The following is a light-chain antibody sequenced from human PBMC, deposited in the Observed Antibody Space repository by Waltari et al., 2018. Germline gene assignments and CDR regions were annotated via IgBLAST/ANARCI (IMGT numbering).Light chain of an antibody. CDR2: AAS. J-gene: IGKJ4*01. V-gene: IGKV1-NL1*01. Sequence: DIQMTQSPSSLSASVGDRVTITCRARQDISKSLAWYQQKPGKAPKLLLYAASRLESGVPSRFSGSGSGTDYTLTISSLQPEDFATYYCQQYYSTPPPTFGGGTKVEMK. CDR1: QDISKS. CDR3: QQYYSTPPPT.